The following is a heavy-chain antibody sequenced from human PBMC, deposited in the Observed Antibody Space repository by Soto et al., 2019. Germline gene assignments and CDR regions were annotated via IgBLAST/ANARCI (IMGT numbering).Heavy chain of an antibody. CDR2: IWYDGSNK. CDR3: ARELDYYDSSGDNYYGMDV. Sequence: GGSLRLSCAASGFTFSSYGMHWVRQAPGKGLEWVAVIWYDGSNKYYADSVKGRFTISRDNSKNTLYLQMNSLRAEDTAVYYCARELDYYDSSGDNYYGMDVWGQGTTVTVSS. J-gene: IGHJ6*02. V-gene: IGHV3-33*01. D-gene: IGHD3-22*01. CDR1: GFTFSSYG.